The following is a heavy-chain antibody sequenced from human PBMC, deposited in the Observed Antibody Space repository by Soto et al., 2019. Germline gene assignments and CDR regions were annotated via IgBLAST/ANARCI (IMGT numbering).Heavy chain of an antibody. Sequence: PGGSLRLSCAASGFTFSSYAMHWVRQAPGKGLEWVAVISYDGSNKYYADYVKGRFTISRDNSKNTLYLQMNSLRAEDTAVYYCAREPYYYDTSRSFDPCGQGTLVTVSS. J-gene: IGHJ5*02. CDR2: ISYDGSNK. D-gene: IGHD3-22*01. V-gene: IGHV3-30-3*01. CDR1: GFTFSSYA. CDR3: AREPYYYDTSRSFDP.